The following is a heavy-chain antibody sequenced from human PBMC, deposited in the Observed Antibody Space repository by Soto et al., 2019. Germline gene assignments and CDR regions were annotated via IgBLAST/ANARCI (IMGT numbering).Heavy chain of an antibody. CDR2: VSYDGDNE. V-gene: IGHV3-30*03. CDR3: ASIAVAGISNRGDAFDI. J-gene: IGHJ3*02. CDR1: GFTFSNYA. Sequence: GGSLRLSCAASGFTFSNYAMHWVRQAPGKGLEWVAIVSYDGDNEYYADSVRGRFFISRDNSRNTLYLQMNSLRAEDTAVYYCASIAVAGISNRGDAFDIWGQGTMVTVS. D-gene: IGHD6-19*01.